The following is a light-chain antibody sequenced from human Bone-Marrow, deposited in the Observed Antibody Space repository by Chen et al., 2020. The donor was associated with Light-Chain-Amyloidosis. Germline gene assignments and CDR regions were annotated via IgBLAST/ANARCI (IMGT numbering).Light chain of an antibody. J-gene: IGLJ3*02. V-gene: IGLV6-57*01. CDR3: QSYQGSSQGV. CDR2: EDD. Sequence: FMLTQPHSVSESPGKTVIISCTRSSGIIATNYVQWYQQLPGSSPTTVIYEDDQRPSWVPDRFSGSIDRSSNSASLTISGLKTEDEADYYCQSYQGSSQGVFGGGTKLTVL. CDR1: SGIIATNY.